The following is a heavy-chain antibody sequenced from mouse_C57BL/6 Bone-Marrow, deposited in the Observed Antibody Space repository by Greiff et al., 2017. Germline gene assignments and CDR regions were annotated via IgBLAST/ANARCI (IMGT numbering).Heavy chain of an antibody. CDR3: ARWLLGYFDV. D-gene: IGHD2-3*01. CDR1: GYTFTSYT. V-gene: IGHV1-4*01. Sequence: VQVVESGAELARPGASVKMSCKASGYTFTSYTMHWVKQRPGQGLEWIGYINPSSGYTKYNQKFKDKATLTADKSSSTAYMQLSSLTSEDSAVYYCARWLLGYFDVWGTGTTVTVSS. J-gene: IGHJ1*03. CDR2: INPSSGYT.